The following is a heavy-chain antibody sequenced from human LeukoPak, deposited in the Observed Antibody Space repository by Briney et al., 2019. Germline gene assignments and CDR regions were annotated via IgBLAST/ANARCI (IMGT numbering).Heavy chain of an antibody. CDR3: VKVGYCSSTSCYPEYFQH. J-gene: IGHJ1*01. CDR2: ISSNGGST. Sequence: GGSLRLSCSASGFTFGSYAMHWVRQAPGKGLEYVSAISSNGGSTYYADSVKGRFTISRDNSKNTLYLQMSSLRAEDTAVYYCVKVGYCSSTSCYPEYFQHWGQGTLVTVSS. CDR1: GFTFGSYA. D-gene: IGHD2-2*01. V-gene: IGHV3-64D*06.